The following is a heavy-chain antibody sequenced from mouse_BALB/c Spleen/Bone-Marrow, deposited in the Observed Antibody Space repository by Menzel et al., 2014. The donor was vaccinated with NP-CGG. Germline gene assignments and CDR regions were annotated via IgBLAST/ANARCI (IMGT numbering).Heavy chain of an antibody. J-gene: IGHJ4*01. V-gene: IGHV1S34*01. CDR3: ARGGTMISTDAMDY. CDR2: ISCYNGAT. D-gene: IGHD2-4*01. CDR1: GYSFTGYY. Sequence: LVKTGASVKISCKASGYSFTGYYMHWVKRSHGKSLEWIGYISCYNGATRYNQKFKGKATFTVDTSSSTAHMQFNSLTSEDSAVYSCARGGTMISTDAMDYWGQGTSVTVSS.